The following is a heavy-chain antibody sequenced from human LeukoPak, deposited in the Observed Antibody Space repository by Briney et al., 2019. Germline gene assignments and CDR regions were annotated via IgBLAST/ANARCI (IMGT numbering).Heavy chain of an antibody. Sequence: GGSLRLSCAASGFTFSSYEMHWVRQAPGKGLEWVSYISSSSSTIYYADSVKGRFTISRDNAKNSLYLQMNSLRAEDTAVYYCARDHRGWFGELFYHMDVWGKGTTVTVSS. V-gene: IGHV3-48*01. CDR3: ARDHRGWFGELFYHMDV. CDR1: GFTFSSYE. CDR2: ISSSSSTI. D-gene: IGHD3-10*01. J-gene: IGHJ6*03.